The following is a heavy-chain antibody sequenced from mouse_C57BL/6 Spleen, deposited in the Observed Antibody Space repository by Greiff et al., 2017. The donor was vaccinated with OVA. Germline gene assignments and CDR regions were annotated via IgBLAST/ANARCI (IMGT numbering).Heavy chain of an antibody. CDR1: GFTFSDYY. V-gene: IGHV5-16*01. CDR2: INYDGSST. CDR3: ARETYYGSSYSWFAY. J-gene: IGHJ3*01. D-gene: IGHD1-1*01. Sequence: EVKLVESEGGLVQPGSSMKLSCTASGFTFSDYYMAWVRQVPEKGLEWVANINYDGSSTYYLDSLKSRFIISRDNAKNILYLQMSSLKSEDTATYYCARETYYGSSYSWFAYWGQGTLVTVSA.